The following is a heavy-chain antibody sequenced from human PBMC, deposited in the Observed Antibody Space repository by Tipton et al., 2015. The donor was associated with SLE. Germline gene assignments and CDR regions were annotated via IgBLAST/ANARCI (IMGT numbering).Heavy chain of an antibody. CDR1: GGSISSSYW. Sequence: GLVKPSGTLSLTCAVSGGSISSSYWWSWVRQPPGKGLEWIGEIYHSGSTDYNPSLRSRVTISVDKSKNQFSLKLSSVTAADTAVYYCARDTCIVGGDCRPYYFDLWGRGTLVTVSS. CDR3: ARDTCIVGGDCRPYYFDL. J-gene: IGHJ2*01. V-gene: IGHV4-4*02. D-gene: IGHD2-21*01. CDR2: IYHSGST.